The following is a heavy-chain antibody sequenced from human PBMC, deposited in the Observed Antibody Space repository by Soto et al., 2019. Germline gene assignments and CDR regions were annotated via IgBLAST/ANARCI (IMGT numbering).Heavy chain of an antibody. CDR2: IYPGDSDI. CDR3: ARQDGFGLYYFDS. J-gene: IGHJ4*02. CDR1: GYSFTAYW. D-gene: IGHD3-10*01. Sequence: PGESLKISCKASGYSFTAYWIAWVRQMPGKGLEWMGIIYPGDSDIRYSPSFRGQVIISADKSINTAYLQWSSLKASDTAMYYCARQDGFGLYYFDSWAQGSLVTVSS. V-gene: IGHV5-51*01.